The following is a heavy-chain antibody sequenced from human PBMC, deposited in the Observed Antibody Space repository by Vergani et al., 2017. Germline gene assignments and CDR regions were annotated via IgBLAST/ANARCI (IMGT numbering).Heavy chain of an antibody. CDR3: ASCLRFLEWPDV. V-gene: IGHV1-8*01. J-gene: IGHJ6*02. D-gene: IGHD3-3*01. Sequence: QVQLVQSGAEVKKPGASVKVSCKASGYTFTSYDINWVRQATGQGLEWMGWMNPNSGNTGYAQKFQGRVTMTRNTSISTVYMELSSLRSEDTAVYYCASCLRFLEWPDVWGQGTTVTVSS. CDR2: MNPNSGNT. CDR1: GYTFTSYD.